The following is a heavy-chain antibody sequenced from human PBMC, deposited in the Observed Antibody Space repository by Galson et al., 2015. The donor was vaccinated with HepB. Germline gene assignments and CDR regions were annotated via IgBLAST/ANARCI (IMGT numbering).Heavy chain of an antibody. CDR1: GFTFNTYS. D-gene: IGHD6-19*01. Sequence: LRLSCAASGFTFNTYSMNWVRQAPGKGLEWVSSISSDSSYIYYADSVKGRFTISRDNAKSSLYLQMNSLRAEDTAVYYCARDWQWLVPSFDFWGQGTLVTVSS. CDR3: ARDWQWLVPSFDF. J-gene: IGHJ4*02. V-gene: IGHV3-21*01. CDR2: ISSDSSYI.